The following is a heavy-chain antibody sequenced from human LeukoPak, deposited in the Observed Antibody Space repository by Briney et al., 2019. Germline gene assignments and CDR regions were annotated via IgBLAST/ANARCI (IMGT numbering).Heavy chain of an antibody. V-gene: IGHV3-11*01. Sequence: PGGSLRLSCAASVFTFSDYYMTWIRQAPERGLEWISHITTGLGATYYADSVKGRFTISRDNAKKSLYLQMNSLRAGDTAIYYCARGHYEMDVWGQGTTVTVSS. CDR3: ARGHYEMDV. CDR2: ITTGLGAT. CDR1: VFTFSDYY. J-gene: IGHJ6*02.